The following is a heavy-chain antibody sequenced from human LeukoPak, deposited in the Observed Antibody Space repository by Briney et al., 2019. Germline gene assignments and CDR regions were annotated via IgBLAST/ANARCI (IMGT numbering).Heavy chain of an antibody. Sequence: SETLSLTCTVSGGSLSSYYWSWIRQPPGKGLEWIGNIYYRGSTNYNPSLKSRVTMSVDTSKNQFSLKVSSVTAADTAVYYCARDGGGKSRLFDYWGQGTPVTVSS. CDR1: GGSLSSYY. CDR3: ARDGGGKSRLFDY. V-gene: IGHV4-59*13. CDR2: IYYRGST. J-gene: IGHJ4*02. D-gene: IGHD4-23*01.